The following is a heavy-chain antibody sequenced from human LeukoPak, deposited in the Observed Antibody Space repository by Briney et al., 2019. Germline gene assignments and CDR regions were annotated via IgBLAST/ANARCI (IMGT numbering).Heavy chain of an antibody. J-gene: IGHJ4*02. CDR1: GFTFSSYA. Sequence: GGSLRLSCAASGFTFSSYAMHWVRQAPGKGLEWVAVISYDGSNKYYADSVKGRFTISRDNSKNTLYLQMNSLTAEDTAVYYCARGPYYYDSSGYLDYWGQGTLVTVSS. D-gene: IGHD3-22*01. CDR2: ISYDGSNK. V-gene: IGHV3-30-3*01. CDR3: ARGPYYYDSSGYLDY.